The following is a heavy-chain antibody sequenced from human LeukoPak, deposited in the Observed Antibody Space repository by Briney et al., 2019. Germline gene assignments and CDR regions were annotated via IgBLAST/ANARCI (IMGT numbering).Heavy chain of an antibody. CDR3: VGTSSRGDWFDP. J-gene: IGHJ5*02. Sequence: ASVKLSCKASGYTFTSYYMHWVRQPPGQGLEWMGIINPSGGSTSSAQKFQGRVTMTRDMSTSTVYMELSSLRSEDTAVYYCVGTSSRGDWFDPWGQGTLVTVSS. D-gene: IGHD2-2*01. V-gene: IGHV1-46*01. CDR2: INPSGGST. CDR1: GYTFTSYY.